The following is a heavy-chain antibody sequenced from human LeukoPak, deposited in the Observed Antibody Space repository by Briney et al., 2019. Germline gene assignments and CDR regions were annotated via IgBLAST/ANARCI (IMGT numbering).Heavy chain of an antibody. CDR3: AREQGYYFDY. V-gene: IGHV4-59*01. CDR1: GGSISSYY. Sequence: PSETLSLTCTVSGGSISSYYWNWIRQPPGKGLEWIGYIYYSGSTNYNPSLKSRVTISVDTSKNQFSLKLSSVTAVDTAVYYCAREQGYYFDYWGQGTLVTVSS. CDR2: IYYSGST. J-gene: IGHJ4*02.